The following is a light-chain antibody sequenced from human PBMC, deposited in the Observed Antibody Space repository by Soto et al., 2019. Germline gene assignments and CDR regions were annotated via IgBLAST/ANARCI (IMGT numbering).Light chain of an antibody. CDR1: QSFSSSC. CDR3: QQYDSSPCT. V-gene: IGKV3-20*01. Sequence: EIVWTQSPGTLPLSPGERATLSCRASQSFSSSCLAWYQQKPDQAPRLLIYGASSRATGIPDRFSGSGSGTDFTLTISRLEPEDFAVYYCQQYDSSPCTFGQGTKVEIK. J-gene: IGKJ1*01. CDR2: GAS.